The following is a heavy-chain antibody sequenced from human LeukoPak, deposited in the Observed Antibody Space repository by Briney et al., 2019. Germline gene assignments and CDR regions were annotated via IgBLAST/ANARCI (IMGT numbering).Heavy chain of an antibody. CDR3: AKVDGYNYYFDY. CDR1: GFTFSSYA. V-gene: IGHV3-23*01. CDR2: ISGSGGST. Sequence: GGSLRLSCAASGFTFSSYAMSWVRQAPGKGLEWVSAISGSGGSTYYADSVKGRFTISRDNSKNTLYLQMNSLRAEDTAAYYCAKVDGYNYYFDYWGQGTLVTVSS. J-gene: IGHJ4*02. D-gene: IGHD5-24*01.